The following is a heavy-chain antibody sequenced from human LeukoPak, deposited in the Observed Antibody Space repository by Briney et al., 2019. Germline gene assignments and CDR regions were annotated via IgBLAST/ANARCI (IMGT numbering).Heavy chain of an antibody. V-gene: IGHV1-2*06. CDR3: ARGCERWTADY. Sequence: ASVKVSCKASGYTFTSYYMHWERQAPGHGLEWMGRINPNSGDTIYAQKFQGRVTMSRDTSTSTAYMGPSRLRTADMAVYYRARGCERWTADYWGQGTLVTVSS. D-gene: IGHD2-8*01. CDR2: INPNSGDT. CDR1: GYTFTSYY. J-gene: IGHJ4*02.